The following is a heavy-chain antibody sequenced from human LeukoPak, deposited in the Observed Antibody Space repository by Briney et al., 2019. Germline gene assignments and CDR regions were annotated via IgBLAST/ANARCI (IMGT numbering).Heavy chain of an antibody. CDR3: ARGLGWGVTILDY. D-gene: IGHD3-10*01. V-gene: IGHV4-59*01. J-gene: IGHJ4*02. CDR2: RYFSGTT. Sequence: SETLSLTCTVSGGSTSSYYWSWRRQPPGKGLEWIGYRYFSGTTSYNPSLKSRVTISVDTSKNQFSLKFNSVTAADTAVYYCARGLGWGVTILDYWGQGILVTVSS. CDR1: GGSTSSYY.